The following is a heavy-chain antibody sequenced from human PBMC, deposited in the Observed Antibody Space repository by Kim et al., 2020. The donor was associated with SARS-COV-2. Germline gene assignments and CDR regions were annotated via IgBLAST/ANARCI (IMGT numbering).Heavy chain of an antibody. Sequence: YEDPVKGRLTISRDNSKNTLYLQMNSLGAEDTAVYYCARDRQWLRGIDYWGQGTLVTVSS. D-gene: IGHD5-12*01. J-gene: IGHJ4*02. V-gene: IGHV3-30*01. CDR3: ARDRQWLRGIDY.